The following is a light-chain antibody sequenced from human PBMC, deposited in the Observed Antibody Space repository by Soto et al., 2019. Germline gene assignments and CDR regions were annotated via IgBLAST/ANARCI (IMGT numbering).Light chain of an antibody. J-gene: IGLJ3*02. CDR3: SSYTSSSTLV. V-gene: IGLV2-14*01. Sequence: QSALTQPASVSGSPGQSITSSCTGTNNDDGGYNFVSWYQQQPGKAPKLMIYDVSNRPSGVSNRFSGSKSGHTASLTISGLQADDEANYYCSSYTSSSTLVLGGGTQLTVL. CDR1: NNDDGGYNF. CDR2: DVS.